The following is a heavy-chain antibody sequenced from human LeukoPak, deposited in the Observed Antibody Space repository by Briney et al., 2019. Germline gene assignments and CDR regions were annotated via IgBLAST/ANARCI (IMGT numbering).Heavy chain of an antibody. CDR3: VRGNDYSVFDI. J-gene: IGHJ3*02. CDR2: INSDGSIT. Sequence: PGGSLRLSCAASGFTFTTYWMHWVRQAPGKGLLWVSRINSDGSITNYADSVKGRFTISRDNVKNTLYLQMNSLRAEDTAVYYCVRGNDYSVFDIWGQGTMLTVSS. V-gene: IGHV3-74*01. D-gene: IGHD4-11*01. CDR1: GFTFTTYW.